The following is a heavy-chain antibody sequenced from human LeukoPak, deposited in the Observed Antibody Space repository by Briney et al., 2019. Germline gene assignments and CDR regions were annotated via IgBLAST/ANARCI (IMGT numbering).Heavy chain of an antibody. CDR1: GGSFSGYY. J-gene: IGHJ4*02. CDR2: IYYCGST. CDR3: ARGTRAGIAY. D-gene: IGHD6-19*01. V-gene: IGHV4-59*01. Sequence: PSETLSLTCAVYGGSFSGYYWSWIRQPPGKGLEWIGYIYYCGSTNYNPSLKSRVTISVDTSKNQFSLKLSSVTAADTAVYYCARGTRAGIAYWGQGTLVTVSS.